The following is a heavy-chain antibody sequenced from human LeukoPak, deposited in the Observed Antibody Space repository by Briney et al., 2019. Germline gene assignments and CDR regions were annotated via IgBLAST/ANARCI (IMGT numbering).Heavy chain of an antibody. CDR3: ARVANRYCSSTSCYGGWFDP. J-gene: IGHJ5*02. CDR2: ISSSGSTI. V-gene: IGHV3-11*01. CDR1: GFTFSDYY. Sequence: PGGSLRLSCAASGFTFSDYYMSWIRQAPGKGLEWASYISSSGSTIYYADSVKGRFTISRDNAKNSLYLQMNSLRAEDTAVYYCARVANRYCSSTSCYGGWFDPWGQGTLVTVSS. D-gene: IGHD2-2*01.